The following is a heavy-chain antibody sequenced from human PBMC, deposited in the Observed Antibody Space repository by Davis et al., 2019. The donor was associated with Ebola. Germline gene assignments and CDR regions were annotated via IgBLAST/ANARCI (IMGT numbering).Heavy chain of an antibody. V-gene: IGHV3-23*01. D-gene: IGHD1-7*01. CDR2: ISGSGGDP. CDR1: GFTFSTYA. CDR3: AKRWELHYFDY. Sequence: GSLRLSCAGSGFTFSTYAMTWVRQAPGKGLEWVSRISGSGGDPHYADSVKGRFTISRDNSKNTLYLQMNSLRAEDTSVYYCAKRWELHYFDYWGQGALVAVSS. J-gene: IGHJ4*02.